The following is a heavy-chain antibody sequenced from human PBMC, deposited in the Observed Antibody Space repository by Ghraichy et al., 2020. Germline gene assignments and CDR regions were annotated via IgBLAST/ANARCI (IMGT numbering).Heavy chain of an antibody. J-gene: IGHJ6*02. V-gene: IGHV4-31*03. CDR1: GGSISSGGYY. Sequence: SETLSLTCTVSGGSISSGGYYWSWIRQHPGKGLEWIGYIYYSGSTYYNPSLKSRVTISVDTSKNQFSLKLSSVTAADTAVYYCARDPRDYYDSSGMGYGMDVWGQGTTVTVSS. D-gene: IGHD3-22*01. CDR3: ARDPRDYYDSSGMGYGMDV. CDR2: IYYSGST.